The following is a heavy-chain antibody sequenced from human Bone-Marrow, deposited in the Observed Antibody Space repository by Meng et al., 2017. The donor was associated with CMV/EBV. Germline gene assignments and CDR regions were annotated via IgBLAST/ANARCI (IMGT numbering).Heavy chain of an antibody. V-gene: IGHV3-11*04. J-gene: IGHJ6*02. CDR2: ISSSGSTI. CDR1: GFTFSDYY. CDR3: AGGEELLPTYYYYGMDV. Sequence: GESLKISCEASGFTFSDYYMSWIRQAPGKGLEWVSYISSSGSTIYYADSVKGRFTISRVNAKNSLYLQMNSLRAEDTAVYYCAGGEELLPTYYYYGMDVWGQGTTVTVSS. D-gene: IGHD2-15*01.